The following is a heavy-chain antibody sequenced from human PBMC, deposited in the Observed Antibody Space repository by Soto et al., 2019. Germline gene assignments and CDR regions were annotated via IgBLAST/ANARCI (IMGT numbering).Heavy chain of an antibody. J-gene: IGHJ4*02. V-gene: IGHV3-21*06. Sequence: GGALRLSCAGSGFTFTRYSMNWVRQAPGKGLEWVSSISSTTNYIYYGDSMKGRFTISRDNTKNSLYLEMNSLRAEDTAVYYCARESEDLTSNFDYWGQGTLVTVSS. CDR2: ISSTTNYI. CDR1: GFTFTRYS. CDR3: ARESEDLTSNFDY.